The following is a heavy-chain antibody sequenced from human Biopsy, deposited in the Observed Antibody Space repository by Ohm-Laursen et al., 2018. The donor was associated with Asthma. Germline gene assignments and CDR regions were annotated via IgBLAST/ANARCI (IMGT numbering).Heavy chain of an antibody. J-gene: IGHJ4*02. Sequence: ESSVKVSCKAPGGTFSNFAISWVRQAPGQGLEWLGGIMTVFGTTNYAQKFQGRVTITADESTSTAYMEVTSLRSEDTAIYYCASDFPKDYVRYNFQFWGQGTLVTVSS. V-gene: IGHV1-69*01. CDR3: ASDFPKDYVRYNFQF. D-gene: IGHD4-17*01. CDR1: GGTFSNFA. CDR2: IMTVFGTT.